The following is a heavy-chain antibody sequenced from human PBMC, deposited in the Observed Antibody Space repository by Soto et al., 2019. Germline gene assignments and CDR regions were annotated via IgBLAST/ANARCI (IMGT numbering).Heavy chain of an antibody. Sequence: GGSLRLSCAASGFTVSSNYMSWVRQAPGKGLEWVSVIYSGGSTYYADSVKGRFTISRDNSKNTLYLQMNSLRAEDTAVYYCARGLYYYDSSGYQSPYYYYGMDVWGQGTTVTVSS. CDR1: GFTVSSNY. J-gene: IGHJ6*02. CDR3: ARGLYYYDSSGYQSPYYYYGMDV. CDR2: IYSGGST. V-gene: IGHV3-53*01. D-gene: IGHD3-22*01.